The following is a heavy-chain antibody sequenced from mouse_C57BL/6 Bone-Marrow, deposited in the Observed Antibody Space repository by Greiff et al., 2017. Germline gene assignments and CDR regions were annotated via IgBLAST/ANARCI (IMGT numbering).Heavy chain of an antibody. CDR2: IWGGGST. Sequence: VQLQQSGPGLVQPSQSLSITCTVSGFSLTSYGVHWVRQSPGKGLEWLGVIWGGGSTDYNAAFISRLSISKDNSKSQVFFKLNSLQADDTAIYYSAREDGSSSYYAMDYWGQGTSVTVSS. D-gene: IGHD1-1*01. CDR1: GFSLTSYG. V-gene: IGHV2-2*01. J-gene: IGHJ4*01. CDR3: AREDGSSSYYAMDY.